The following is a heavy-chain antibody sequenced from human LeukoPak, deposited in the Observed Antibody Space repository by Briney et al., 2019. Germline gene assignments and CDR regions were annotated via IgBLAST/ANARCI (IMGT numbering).Heavy chain of an antibody. CDR3: LKSTVSTGSDT. D-gene: IGHD5/OR15-5a*01. V-gene: IGHV3-23*01. J-gene: IGHJ5*02. CDR2: ISHDGYST. Sequence: PSETLSLTCTVSGGSISSGGYYWSWIRQHPGKGLEWVSTISHDGYSTYYADSVKGHFTVSRDKSKNMLYLQVNSLRAEDTAVYYCLKSTVSTGSDTWGQGTLVTVSS. CDR1: GGSISSGGYY.